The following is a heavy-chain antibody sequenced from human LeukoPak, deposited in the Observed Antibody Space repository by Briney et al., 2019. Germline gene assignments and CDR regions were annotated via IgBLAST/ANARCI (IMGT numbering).Heavy chain of an antibody. V-gene: IGHV3-11*01. CDR3: ARVFSGSYYYYYYMDV. CDR1: GFTFSDYY. CDR2: ISSSGSTI. Sequence: PGGSPRLSCAASGFTFSDYYMSWIRQAPGKGLEWVSYISSSGSTIYYADSVKGRFTISRDNAKNSLYLQMNSLRAEDTAVYYCARVFSGSYYYYYYMDVWGKGTTVTISS. J-gene: IGHJ6*03. D-gene: IGHD1-26*01.